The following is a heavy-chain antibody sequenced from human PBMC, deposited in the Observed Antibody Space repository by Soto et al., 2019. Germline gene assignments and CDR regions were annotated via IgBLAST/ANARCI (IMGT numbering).Heavy chain of an antibody. V-gene: IGHV3-15*07. D-gene: IGHD2-2*01. J-gene: IGHJ4*02. CDR1: DFTLSNAW. Sequence: TGGSLRLSCAASDFTLSNAWMHWVRQSPGKGLEWVGRIKSKTDGGTTDYAAPVKGRFTISRDDSKNTLYLQMNSLKTEDTALYYCTTGYCSTSTCRRIDCWGQGTLVTVSS. CDR3: TTGYCSTSTCRRIDC. CDR2: IKSKTDGGTT.